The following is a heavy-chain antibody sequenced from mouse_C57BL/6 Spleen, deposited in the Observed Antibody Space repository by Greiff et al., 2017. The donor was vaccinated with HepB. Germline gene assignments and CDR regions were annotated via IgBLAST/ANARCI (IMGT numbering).Heavy chain of an antibody. CDR2: IYPGDGDT. J-gene: IGHJ2*01. Sequence: VQLLEPGAELVKPGASVKISCKASGYAFSSYWMNWVKQRPGKGLEWIGQIYPGDGDTNYNGKFKGKATLTVDKSSSTAYMQLSSLTSEDSAVYFCARKLDFDYWGQGTTLTVSS. CDR3: ARKLDFDY. V-gene: IGHV1-80*01. CDR1: GYAFSSYW. D-gene: IGHD4-1*01.